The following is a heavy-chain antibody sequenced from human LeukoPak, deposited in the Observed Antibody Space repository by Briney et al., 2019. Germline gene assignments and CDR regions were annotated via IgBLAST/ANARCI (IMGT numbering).Heavy chain of an antibody. D-gene: IGHD3-22*01. CDR3: ARDDSYFDY. CDR1: GGTFSSYA. V-gene: IGHV1-69*04. CDR2: IIPILGIA. Sequence: SVKVSCKASGGTFSSYAISWVRQAPGQGLEWMGRIIPILGIANYAQKFQGRVTITADKSTSTAYMELSSLRSDDTAVYYCARDDSYFDYWGQGTLVSVSS. J-gene: IGHJ4*02.